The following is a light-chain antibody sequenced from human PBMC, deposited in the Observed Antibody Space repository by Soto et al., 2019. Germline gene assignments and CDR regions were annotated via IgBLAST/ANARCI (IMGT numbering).Light chain of an antibody. CDR2: EAG. CDR1: SSDISAYNY. Sequence: QSVLTQPASVSGSPGQSITISCTGTSSDISAYNYVSWYQQHPGKAPKLMIYEAGDRPSGLSNRFSGSKSGNTASLTISRLQTEDEADYYCSSYTSNNFYVFGTGTKVTVL. CDR3: SSYTSNNFYV. V-gene: IGLV2-14*01. J-gene: IGLJ1*01.